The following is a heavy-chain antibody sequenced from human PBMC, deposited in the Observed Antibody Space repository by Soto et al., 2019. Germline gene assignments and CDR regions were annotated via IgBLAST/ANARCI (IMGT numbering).Heavy chain of an antibody. D-gene: IGHD4-17*01. CDR3: AREREPLYGDYALDY. CDR1: GFTFSSYG. CDR2: IWYDGSNK. J-gene: IGHJ4*02. Sequence: QVQLVESGGGVVQPGRSLRLSCAASGFTFSSYGMHWVRQAPGKGLEWVAVIWYDGSNKYYADSVKGRFTISRDNSKNTLYLQMNSLRAGDTAVDYCAREREPLYGDYALDYWGQGTLVTLSP. V-gene: IGHV3-33*01.